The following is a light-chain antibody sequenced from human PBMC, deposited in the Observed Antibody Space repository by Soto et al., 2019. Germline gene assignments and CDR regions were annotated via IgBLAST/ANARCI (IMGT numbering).Light chain of an antibody. CDR3: QQYGSSLPLT. CDR2: GAS. J-gene: IGKJ4*01. Sequence: EVVMTQSPATLSVSPGERATLSCRDSQYISKYLAWYQQRPGQAPRLLIYGASSRATGIPDRFSGSGSGTDFTLTISRLEPEDFAVYYCQQYGSSLPLTFGGGTKVDIK. CDR1: QYISKY. V-gene: IGKV3-20*01.